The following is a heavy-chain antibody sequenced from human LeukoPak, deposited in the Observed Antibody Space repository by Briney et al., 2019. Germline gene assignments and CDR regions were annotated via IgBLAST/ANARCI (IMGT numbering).Heavy chain of an antibody. CDR2: ISSSGGST. J-gene: IGHJ4*02. CDR3: VKAASDDSSGYTDY. Sequence: PGGSLRLSCAASGFTFSSYAMSWVRQAPGKGLEWVSAISSSGGSTNYADSVKGRFTISRDNSKNTLYLQMNSLRAEDTAVYYCVKAASDDSSGYTDYWGQGTLVTVSS. CDR1: GFTFSSYA. D-gene: IGHD3-22*01. V-gene: IGHV3-23*01.